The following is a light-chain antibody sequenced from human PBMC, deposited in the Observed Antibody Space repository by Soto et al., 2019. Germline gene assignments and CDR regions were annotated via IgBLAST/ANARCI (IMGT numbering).Light chain of an antibody. Sequence: EIVLTQSPATLSLSPGERATLSCRASQSVSSYLAWYQQKPGQAPRLLIYDAYNSATGIPARFSGSGSGTDFTLTISSLEPEDFAVYYCQQRSNWPPMYTFGHWTKLEIK. V-gene: IGKV3-11*01. CDR1: QSVSSY. J-gene: IGKJ2*01. CDR3: QQRSNWPPMYT. CDR2: DAY.